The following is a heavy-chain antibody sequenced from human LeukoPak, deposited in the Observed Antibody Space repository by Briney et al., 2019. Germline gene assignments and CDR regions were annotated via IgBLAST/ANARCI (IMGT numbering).Heavy chain of an antibody. CDR2: IWYDGSNE. CDR1: GFTFSYYA. CDR3: ARDRRRDGYKLDAFDI. V-gene: IGHV3-33*08. J-gene: IGHJ3*02. D-gene: IGHD5-24*01. Sequence: GGSLRLSCAASGFTFSYYAMHWVRQGPGKGLEWVAVIWYDGSNEYYVDPVKGRFTISRDNSKNTLYLQMNSLRAEDTAVYYCARDRRRDGYKLDAFDIWGQGTMVTVSS.